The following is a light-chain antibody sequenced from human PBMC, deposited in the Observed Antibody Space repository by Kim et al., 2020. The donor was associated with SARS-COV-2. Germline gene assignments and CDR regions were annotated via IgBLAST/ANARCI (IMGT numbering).Light chain of an antibody. CDR2: LNSDGSH. CDR1: SGHSSYA. J-gene: IGLJ3*02. Sequence: SVKLTCTLSSGHSSYAIAWHQQQPDKGPRYLMKLNSDGSHSKGDGIPDRFSGSSSGAERYLTISSLQYEDEADYYCQTWGTGIWVFGGGTKLTVL. V-gene: IGLV4-69*01. CDR3: QTWGTGIWV.